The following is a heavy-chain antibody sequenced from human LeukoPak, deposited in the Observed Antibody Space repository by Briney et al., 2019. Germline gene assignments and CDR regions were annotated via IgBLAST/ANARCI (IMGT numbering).Heavy chain of an antibody. D-gene: IGHD3-22*01. V-gene: IGHV4-34*01. CDR2: INHSGST. CDR1: GGSISSYY. J-gene: IGHJ4*02. Sequence: SETLSLTCTVSGGSISSYYWSWIRQPPGKGLEWIGEINHSGSTNYNPSLKSRVTISVDTSKNQFSLKLSSVTAADTAVYYCARGGLDYYDSSGYYQFDYWGQGTLVTVSS. CDR3: ARGGLDYYDSSGYYQFDY.